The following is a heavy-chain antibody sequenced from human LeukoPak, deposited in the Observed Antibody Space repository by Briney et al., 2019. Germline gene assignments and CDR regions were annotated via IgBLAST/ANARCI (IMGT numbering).Heavy chain of an antibody. J-gene: IGHJ6*03. Sequence: QSSETLSLTCTVSGGSISSSSYYWGWIRQPPGKGLEWIGSIYYSGSTYYNPSLKSRVTISVDTSKNQFSLKLSSVTAADTAVYYCARSTYSYGSGSYYPTSYYYYMDVWGKGTTVTVSS. CDR2: IYYSGST. CDR3: ARSTYSYGSGSYYPTSYYYYMDV. V-gene: IGHV4-39*01. CDR1: GGSISSSSYY. D-gene: IGHD3-10*01.